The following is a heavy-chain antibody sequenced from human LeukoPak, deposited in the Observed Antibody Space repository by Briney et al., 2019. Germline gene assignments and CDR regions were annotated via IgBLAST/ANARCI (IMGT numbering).Heavy chain of an antibody. CDR3: ARGDKWEQRPADY. Sequence: ASVKVSCKASGGTFSSYAISWVRQAPGQGLEWMGRIIPILGIANYAQRFQGRVTMTTDTSTSTAHMELRSLRSDDTAVYYCARGDKWEQRPADYWGQGTLVTVSS. CDR2: IIPILGIA. D-gene: IGHD1-26*01. V-gene: IGHV1-69*04. J-gene: IGHJ4*02. CDR1: GGTFSSYA.